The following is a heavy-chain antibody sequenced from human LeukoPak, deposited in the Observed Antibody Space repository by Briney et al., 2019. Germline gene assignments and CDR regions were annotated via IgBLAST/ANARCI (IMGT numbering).Heavy chain of an antibody. V-gene: IGHV1-8*01. CDR1: GYTFTSYD. Sequence: ASVKVSCKASGYTFTSYDINWVRQAPGQGLEWMGWMNPNSGNTGYAQKFQGRVTMTRNTSISTAYMELSSLRSEDTAVYYCARGEYSSSWYWNDYYYGMDVWGQGTTVTVSS. J-gene: IGHJ6*02. CDR3: ARGEYSSSWYWNDYYYGMDV. CDR2: MNPNSGNT. D-gene: IGHD6-13*01.